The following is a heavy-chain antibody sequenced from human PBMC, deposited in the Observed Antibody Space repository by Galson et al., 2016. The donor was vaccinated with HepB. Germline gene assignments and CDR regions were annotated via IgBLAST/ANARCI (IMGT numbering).Heavy chain of an antibody. CDR2: ITGSGDGT. CDR1: GFTFSRHH. D-gene: IGHD6-25*01. Sequence: SLRLSCAASGFTFSRHHMRWVRQAPGKGLDWVSSITGSGDGTWYADSVRGRFTISRDNSKNMLYLQMNSLSAEDTATYDCAKDLSAVEAADGFDPWGQGILVTVSS. V-gene: IGHV3-23*01. J-gene: IGHJ5*02. CDR3: AKDLSAVEAADGFDP.